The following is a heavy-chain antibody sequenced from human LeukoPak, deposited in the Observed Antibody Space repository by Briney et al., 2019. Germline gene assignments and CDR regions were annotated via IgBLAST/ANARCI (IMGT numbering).Heavy chain of an antibody. D-gene: IGHD6-19*01. CDR1: GYTFTDYY. J-gene: IGHJ4*02. CDR2: INPKSGAT. V-gene: IGHV1-2*02. CDR3: APGGRVTVAAKTCYFDY. Sequence: GASVKVSCKASGYTFTDYYMHWVRQAPGQGLEWMGWINPKSGATNHAQKFQGSVTITRDTSISTAYMELTRLRSDDTAVYYCAPGGRVTVAAKTCYFDYWGQGSLVTVSS.